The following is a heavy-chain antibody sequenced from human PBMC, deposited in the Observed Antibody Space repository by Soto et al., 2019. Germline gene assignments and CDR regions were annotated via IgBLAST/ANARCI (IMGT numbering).Heavy chain of an antibody. D-gene: IGHD2-15*01. CDR3: ARVGSWYPERFDP. J-gene: IGHJ5*02. V-gene: IGHV1-69*13. CDR2: IIPIFGTA. CDR1: GFTFSSYA. Sequence: SLKGYCKASGFTFSSYAISCVRQAPGQGLEWIGGIIPIFGTANYAQKFQGRVTITADESTSTAYMELSSLRSEDTAVYYCARVGSWYPERFDPWGQGTLVTVS.